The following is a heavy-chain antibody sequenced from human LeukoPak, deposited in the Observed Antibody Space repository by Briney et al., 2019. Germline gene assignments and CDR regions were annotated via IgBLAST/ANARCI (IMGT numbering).Heavy chain of an antibody. CDR2: IKSKNVGGTT. J-gene: IGHJ4*02. Sequence: PGGSLRISCAASGFTFSTAWMSWVRQAPGKGLEWVGRIKSKNVGGTTEFTAPVKGRFTISRDDSKNTVYLQMNSLRTEDTAVYYCITEYYGSAKYWGQGALVTVSS. D-gene: IGHD3-10*01. CDR1: GFTFSTAW. V-gene: IGHV3-15*01. CDR3: ITEYYGSAKY.